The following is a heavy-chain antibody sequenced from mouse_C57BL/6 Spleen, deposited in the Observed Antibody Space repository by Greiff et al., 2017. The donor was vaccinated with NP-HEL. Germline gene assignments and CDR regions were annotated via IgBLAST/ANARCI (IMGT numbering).Heavy chain of an antibody. Sequence: QVQLKQPGAELVKPGASVKLSCKASGYTFTSYWMQWVKQRPGQGLEWIGEIDPSDSYTNYNQKFKGKATLTVDTSSSTAYMQLSSLTSEDSAVYYCACVPRELLRFRGAYWGQGTLVTVSA. CDR3: ACVPRELLRFRGAY. CDR1: GYTFTSYW. J-gene: IGHJ3*01. D-gene: IGHD1-1*01. V-gene: IGHV1-50*01. CDR2: IDPSDSYT.